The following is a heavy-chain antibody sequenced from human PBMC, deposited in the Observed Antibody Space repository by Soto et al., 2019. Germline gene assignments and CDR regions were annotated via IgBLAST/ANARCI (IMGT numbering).Heavy chain of an antibody. CDR3: ARQGFGPLPGLVEV. J-gene: IGHJ6*02. V-gene: IGHV4-59*08. CDR1: GGSISSYY. CDR2: VHHSWGS. D-gene: IGHD3-10*01. Sequence: QVQLQESGPGLVKPSETLSLSCTVSGGSISSYYWSWFRQSPGKRMEWIGYVHHSWGSSYNPSLQSRVTISLDTSKSQFSLKVPSVTATDPAVYYCARQGFGPLPGLVEVWGQGTTVTVSS.